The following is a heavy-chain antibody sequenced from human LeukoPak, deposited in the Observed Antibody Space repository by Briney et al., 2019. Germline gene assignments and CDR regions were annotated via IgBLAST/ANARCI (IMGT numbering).Heavy chain of an antibody. CDR1: GFTVSSSY. Sequence: TGGSLRLSCAASGFTVSSSYMSWVRQAPGKGLEWGSYISGSSSTIYYADSVKGRFTISRDNGKNTLYLQMNSLRAEDTAVYYCARGSTYYDSSGQVPFDYWGQGTLVTVSS. CDR3: ARGSTYYDSSGQVPFDY. V-gene: IGHV3-48*01. D-gene: IGHD3-22*01. CDR2: ISGSSSTI. J-gene: IGHJ4*02.